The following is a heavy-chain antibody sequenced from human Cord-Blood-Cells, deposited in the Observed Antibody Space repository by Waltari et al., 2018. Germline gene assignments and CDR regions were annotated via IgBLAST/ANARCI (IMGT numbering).Heavy chain of an antibody. CDR1: GFTFSSYE. V-gene: IGHV3-48*03. Sequence: EVQLVESGGGLVQPGGSLRLSCAASGFTFSSYEMNWVRQAPGKGLEWVSYISSSGSTVYYADSGKGRFTISRDNAKNSLYLQMNSLRAEDTAVYYCARDSRMRGSRATFDYWGQGTLVTVSS. CDR3: ARDSRMRGSRATFDY. D-gene: IGHD1-26*01. CDR2: ISSSGSTV. J-gene: IGHJ4*02.